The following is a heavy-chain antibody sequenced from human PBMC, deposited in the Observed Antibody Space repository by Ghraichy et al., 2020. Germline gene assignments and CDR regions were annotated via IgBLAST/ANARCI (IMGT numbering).Heavy chain of an antibody. CDR2: TFWDGET. CDR3: ARASSTSWLAYSHFYYGLDV. Sequence: SGPTLVKPTQTLIVTCTFSGFSLSSRGEGVAWIRQPPGKSLEWLGITFWDGETRYSPSLMSRLTITKGTSDNQVVLTLTDLDPVDTGTYYCARASSTSWLAYSHFYYGLDVWGQGTTVTVSS. D-gene: IGHD2-2*01. J-gene: IGHJ6*02. CDR1: GFSLSSRGEG. V-gene: IGHV2-5*02.